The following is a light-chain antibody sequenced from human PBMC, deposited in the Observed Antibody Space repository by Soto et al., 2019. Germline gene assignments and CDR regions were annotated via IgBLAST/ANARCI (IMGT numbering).Light chain of an antibody. Sequence: EIVLTQSPGTLSLSPGERATLSCRASQGVSSSYLAWYQQKPGQPPRLLIYGASSRATGIPDRFSGSGSGTDFTLTITRLEPDDFSVYYCQHYRTSFGGGTKVEIK. CDR2: GAS. J-gene: IGKJ4*01. CDR1: QGVSSSY. V-gene: IGKV3-20*01. CDR3: QHYRTS.